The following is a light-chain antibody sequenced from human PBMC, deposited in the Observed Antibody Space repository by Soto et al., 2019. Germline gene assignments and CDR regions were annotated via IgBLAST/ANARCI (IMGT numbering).Light chain of an antibody. V-gene: IGKV3-20*01. CDR1: QSVSSSY. Sequence: EIVLTQSPGTLSLSPGERATLSCWASQSVSSSYLAWYQQKPGQAPRLLIYGASSRATGIPDRFTGSGSGTDLTLTISRLEPDDFAVYYCQHYGSSPTFGQGTRLEI. CDR3: QHYGSSPT. J-gene: IGKJ5*01. CDR2: GAS.